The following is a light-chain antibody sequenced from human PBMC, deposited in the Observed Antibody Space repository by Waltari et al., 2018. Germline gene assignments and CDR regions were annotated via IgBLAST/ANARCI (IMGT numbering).Light chain of an antibody. V-gene: IGKV1-9*01. CDR3: QQLNNYLALT. J-gene: IGKJ4*01. CDR2: AAS. Sequence: IQLTQSPSSLSASVGDRVTITCRANQRIGSSLGLYLQKPGKAPKVLIYAASTLQSGVPSRCSGSGSGTDCTLTISSLQPEDVATYYWQQLNNYLALTFGGGTKVEIK. CDR1: QRIGSS.